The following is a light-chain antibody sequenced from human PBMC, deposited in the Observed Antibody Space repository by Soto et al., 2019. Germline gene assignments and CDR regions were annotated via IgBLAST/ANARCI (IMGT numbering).Light chain of an antibody. CDR3: CSYVGARTYV. V-gene: IGLV2-23*01. CDR1: VSDVGSFGP. Sequence: QSALTQPASVSGSPGQSITISCTGSVSDVGSFGPVSWYQQHPGQVPTLIIYEGNRRPSGVSSRFSGSKSGNTASLTISGLQDEEEADYYCCSYVGARTYVFGTGTKVTV. J-gene: IGLJ1*01. CDR2: EGN.